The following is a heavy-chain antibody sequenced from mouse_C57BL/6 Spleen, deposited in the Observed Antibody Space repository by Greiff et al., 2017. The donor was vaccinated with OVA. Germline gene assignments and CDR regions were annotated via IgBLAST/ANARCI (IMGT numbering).Heavy chain of an antibody. J-gene: IGHJ2*01. CDR3: ARSGLWLRRGFDY. Sequence: VQLQQSGPELVKPGASVKISCKASGYTFTDYYMNWVKQSHGKSLEWIGDINPNNGGTSYNQKFKGKATLTVDKSSSTAYMELRSLTSEDSAVYYCARSGLWLRRGFDYWGQGTTLTVSS. CDR1: GYTFTDYY. D-gene: IGHD2-2*01. CDR2: INPNNGGT. V-gene: IGHV1-26*01.